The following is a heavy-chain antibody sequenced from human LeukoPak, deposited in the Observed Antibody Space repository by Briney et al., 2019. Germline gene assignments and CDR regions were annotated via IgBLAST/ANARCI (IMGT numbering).Heavy chain of an antibody. CDR2: IYYSGST. J-gene: IGHJ4*02. V-gene: IGHV4-59*01. Sequence: SETLSLTCTVSGGSFSGYYWNWIRQPPGKGLEWIGYIYYSGSTNYNPSLKSRLTISLDTSKTQFSLNLSSVTAADTAVYYCARSSGSYWYWGQGTLVTVSS. CDR1: GGSFSGYY. CDR3: ARSSGSYWY. D-gene: IGHD1-26*01.